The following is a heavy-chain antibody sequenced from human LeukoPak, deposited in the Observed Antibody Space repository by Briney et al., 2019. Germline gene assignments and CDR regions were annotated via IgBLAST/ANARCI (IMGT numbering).Heavy chain of an antibody. D-gene: IGHD6-13*01. V-gene: IGHV3-9*01. J-gene: IGHJ4*02. Sequence: GGSLRLSCAASGFTFDDYAMHWVRQAPGKGLEWVSGISWNSGSIGYADSVKGRFTISRDNAKNSLYLQMNSLRAEDTALYYCAKDMGPYGAAAYDYWGQGTLVTVSS. CDR1: GFTFDDYA. CDR3: AKDMGPYGAAAYDY. CDR2: ISWNSGSI.